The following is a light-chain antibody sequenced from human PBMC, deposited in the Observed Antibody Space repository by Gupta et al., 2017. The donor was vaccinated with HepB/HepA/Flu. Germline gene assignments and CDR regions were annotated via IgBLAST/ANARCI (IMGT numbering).Light chain of an antibody. CDR1: QSLLHSNGYNY. CDR2: LGS. J-gene: IGKJ1*01. Sequence: DIVMTQSPLSLLVTPGEPASISCRSSQSLLHSNGYNYLDWYLQKPGQSPQLLIYLGSNRASGVPDRFSGSGSGTDFTLKISRVEAEDVGVYYCMQALQTPPTWTFGQGTKVEIK. V-gene: IGKV2-28*01. CDR3: MQALQTPPTWT.